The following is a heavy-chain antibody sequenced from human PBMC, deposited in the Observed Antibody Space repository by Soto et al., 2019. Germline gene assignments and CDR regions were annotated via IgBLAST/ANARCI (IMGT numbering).Heavy chain of an antibody. Sequence: SETLSLTCSVSGDSVNSGSYFCCCIRQPPGKRLEWIGHIYNNDNTYNPSLKSRVTISVDTSKNQFSLKLNSVTAADTAVYYCVRTNNKGQWAAWYWGQGALVTVSS. CDR2: IYNNDNT. CDR3: VRTNNKGQWAAWY. V-gene: IGHV4-61*01. D-gene: IGHD2-15*01. CDR1: GDSVNSGSYF. J-gene: IGHJ4*02.